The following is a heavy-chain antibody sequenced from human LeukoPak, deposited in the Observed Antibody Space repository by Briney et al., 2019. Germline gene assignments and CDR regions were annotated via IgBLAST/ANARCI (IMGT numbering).Heavy chain of an antibody. V-gene: IGHV3-23*01. D-gene: IGHD2-21*02. J-gene: IGHJ4*02. CDR2: ISGSGGST. CDR3: AKDHCGGDCYSPYYFDY. Sequence: GGSLRLSCAASGFTFSSYAMSWVRQAPGKGLEWVSAISGSGGSTYYADSVKGRFTISRDNSKNTLYLQMNSLRAEDTAVYYCAKDHCGGDCYSPYYFDYWGQGTLVTVSS. CDR1: GFTFSSYA.